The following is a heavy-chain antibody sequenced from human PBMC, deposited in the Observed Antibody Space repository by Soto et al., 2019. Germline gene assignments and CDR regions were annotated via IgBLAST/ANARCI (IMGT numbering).Heavy chain of an antibody. CDR1: GGSIRTDGNY. J-gene: IGHJ2*01. CDR2: IYHSGAT. D-gene: IGHD3-3*01. CDR3: ARADFGVHEYFDL. Sequence: QVQLQESGPGLVKPSQTLSLTCTVSGGSIRTDGNYWSWIRHHPGKGLEWIGYIYHSGATYYNPSHKSRVTISLDTSKNQFSLKLSSMTAADTAVYYCARADFGVHEYFDLWGRGTLVTVSS. V-gene: IGHV4-31*03.